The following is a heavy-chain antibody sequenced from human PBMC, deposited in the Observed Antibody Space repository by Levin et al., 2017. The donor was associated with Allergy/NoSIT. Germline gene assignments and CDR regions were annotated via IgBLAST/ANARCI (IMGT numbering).Heavy chain of an antibody. V-gene: IGHV3-7*01. CDR1: GFTLGNFW. CDR2: IRQDAGEK. Sequence: PGGSLRLSCAASGFTLGNFWMTWVRQAPGKGLEWVASIRQDAGEKPYLDSVKGRFTISRDNAQNSLYLQMNNLRAEDPAVHYCPRGRGGYDYWGRGTLVTASS. J-gene: IGHJ4*02. CDR3: PRGRGGYDY. D-gene: IGHD3-22*01.